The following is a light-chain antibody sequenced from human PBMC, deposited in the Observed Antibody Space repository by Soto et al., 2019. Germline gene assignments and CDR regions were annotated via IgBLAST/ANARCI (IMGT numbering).Light chain of an antibody. Sequence: QSALIQPPSASGSPGQSVTISCTGTSRDIGGYDFVSWYQQHPGKAPKLLIYDVIKRPSGVPDRFSGSKSGNTASLTVSGLQTDDEADYYCSSYGGSNNLLFGGGTKLTVL. CDR2: DVI. CDR3: SSYGGSNNLL. CDR1: SRDIGGYDF. J-gene: IGLJ2*01. V-gene: IGLV2-8*01.